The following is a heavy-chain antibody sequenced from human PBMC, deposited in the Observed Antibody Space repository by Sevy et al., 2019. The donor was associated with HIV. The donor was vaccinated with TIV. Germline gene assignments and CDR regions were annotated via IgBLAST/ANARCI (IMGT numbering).Heavy chain of an antibody. CDR3: ARDTGGIGMDV. J-gene: IGHJ6*02. CDR1: GFTFSSHW. D-gene: IGHD6-13*01. Sequence: GGSLRLSCATSGFTFSSHWMSWVRQAPGKGLEWVANIKQDGSDKYYVDSVKGRFTISRDNAKNSLSLQMNSLRAEDTAVYYCARDTGGIGMDVWGQGPTVTVSS. CDR2: IKQDGSDK. V-gene: IGHV3-7*01.